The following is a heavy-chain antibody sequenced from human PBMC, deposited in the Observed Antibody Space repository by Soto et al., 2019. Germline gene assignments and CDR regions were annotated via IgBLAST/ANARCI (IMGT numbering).Heavy chain of an antibody. CDR3: TRDTPGIGIDY. V-gene: IGHV3-66*01. J-gene: IGHJ4*02. CDR2: IDIGGNT. CDR1: GFSVTNNY. D-gene: IGHD3-10*01. Sequence: PGGSLRLSYAASGFSVTNNYMNWVRQAPGKGLEWVSIIDIGGNTYYADSVKDRFTISRDNSRNTLYLHMDSLRAEDTAVYYCTRDTPGIGIDYWGQGTLVTVSS.